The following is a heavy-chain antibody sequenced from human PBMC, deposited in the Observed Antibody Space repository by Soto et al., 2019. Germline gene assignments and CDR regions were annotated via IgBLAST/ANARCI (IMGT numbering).Heavy chain of an antibody. Sequence: GESLKISCKGSGHSFTGYWIGWVRQMPGKGLEWMGIIYPGDSDTRYSPSFQGQVTISADKSISTAYLQWSSLKASDTAMYYCARLSSSSVDSSGYYSDYWGQGTLVTVSS. V-gene: IGHV5-51*01. D-gene: IGHD3-22*01. J-gene: IGHJ4*02. CDR2: IYPGDSDT. CDR3: ARLSSSSVDSSGYYSDY. CDR1: GHSFTGYW.